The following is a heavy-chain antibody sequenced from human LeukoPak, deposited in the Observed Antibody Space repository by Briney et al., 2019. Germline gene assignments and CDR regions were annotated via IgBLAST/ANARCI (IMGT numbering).Heavy chain of an antibody. CDR2: IYSGSSA. CDR3: ARGFLQLTPYYFDY. J-gene: IGHJ4*02. V-gene: IGHV3-53*01. CDR1: GFTASSNY. D-gene: IGHD1-1*01. Sequence: GGSLRLSCAASGFTASSNYMSWVRQAPGKGLEWVSVIYSGSSADYADSVKGRFTISRDNSKNTLYLQMDSLRVDDTGIYYCARGFLQLTPYYFDYWGQGALVTVSS.